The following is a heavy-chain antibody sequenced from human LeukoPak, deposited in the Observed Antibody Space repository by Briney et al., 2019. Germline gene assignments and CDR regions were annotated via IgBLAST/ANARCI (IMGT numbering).Heavy chain of an antibody. CDR3: ARSVVAATETFDY. CDR1: GFTFSYFY. J-gene: IGHJ4*02. CDR2: ISSSGSTI. D-gene: IGHD2-15*01. Sequence: PGGSLRLSCAASGFTFSYFYMSWIRQAPGKGLEWVSYISSSGSTIFYADSVKGRFTISRDNAKSSLYLQMNSLRAEDTAVYYCARSVVAATETFDYWGQGTLVTVSS. V-gene: IGHV3-11*04.